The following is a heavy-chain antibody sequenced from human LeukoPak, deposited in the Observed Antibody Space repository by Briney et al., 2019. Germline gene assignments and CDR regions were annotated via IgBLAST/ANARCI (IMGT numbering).Heavy chain of an antibody. D-gene: IGHD3-10*01. J-gene: IGHJ6*02. Sequence: SGTLSLTCGVSGDSITSDNWWSWVRQPPGKGLEWIGQIYHSGSTKYKASLKSRVTMSVDESTNEVSLKLSSVTAADTAVYYCARIEGSGSYPYYYNGLGVWGRGTMVTVSS. V-gene: IGHV4-4*02. CDR2: IYHSGST. CDR3: ARIEGSGSYPYYYNGLGV. CDR1: GDSITSDNW.